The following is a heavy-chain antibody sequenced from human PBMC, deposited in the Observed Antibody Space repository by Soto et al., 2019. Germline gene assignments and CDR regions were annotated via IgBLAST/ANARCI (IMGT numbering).Heavy chain of an antibody. CDR1: GFTFSSYG. CDR3: AKIAGDYGSGSYLVRGNN. D-gene: IGHD3-10*01. CDR2: ISYDGSNK. J-gene: IGHJ4*02. Sequence: GSLRLSCAASGFTFSSYGMHWVRQAPGKGLEWVAVISYDGSNKYYADSVKGRFTISRDNSKNTLYLQMDSLRAEDTAVYYCAKIAGDYGSGSYLVRGNNWGLGT. V-gene: IGHV3-30*18.